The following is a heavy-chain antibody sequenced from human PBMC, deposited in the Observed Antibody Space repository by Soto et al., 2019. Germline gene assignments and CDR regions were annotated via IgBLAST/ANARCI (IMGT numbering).Heavy chain of an antibody. V-gene: IGHV4-4*02. J-gene: IGHJ4*02. Sequence: QIHLQESGPGLVQPSGTLSLKCAVSGDSISGWNWWNWVRQPPGKGLEYIGEIYNTGNTNFNPSLKSLAPMSIDLSTNPFCLTLSSVPAADTAVYYCASGFLGSGRLDSWGQGILVTVSS. D-gene: IGHD3-10*01. CDR2: IYNTGNT. CDR3: ASGFLGSGRLDS. CDR1: GDSISGWNW.